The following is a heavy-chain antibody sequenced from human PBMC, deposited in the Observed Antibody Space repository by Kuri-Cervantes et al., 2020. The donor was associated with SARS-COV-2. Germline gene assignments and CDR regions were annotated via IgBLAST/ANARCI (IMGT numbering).Heavy chain of an antibody. CDR1: GFTFSGHW. V-gene: IGHV3-74*01. J-gene: IGHJ6*02. Sequence: GESLKISCAASGFTFSGHWIHWVRQAPGKGLVWVSRINPDGSYTNNADSVKGRFTLSRDNAKNMLFLQMNSLRAEDTAVYYCARALQGVAATLPYYYYGMDVWGQGTTVTVSS. D-gene: IGHD2-15*01. CDR3: ARALQGVAATLPYYYYGMDV. CDR2: INPDGSYT.